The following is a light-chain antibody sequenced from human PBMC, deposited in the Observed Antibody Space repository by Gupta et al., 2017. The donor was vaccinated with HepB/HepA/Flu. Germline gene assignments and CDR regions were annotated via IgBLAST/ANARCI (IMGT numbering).Light chain of an antibody. V-gene: IGKV2D-29*01. Sequence: DIVMTQSPVSLSVTPGQPASMSCKSSQSLLHTDGKTYLYWFLQKPGKPPQLLIYEVSNRFAGVADRFSGSGVETDLTFKISRGEAEDVGAYYCWQNMDLPPLTFGGGTKVEIK. CDR3: WQNMDLPPLT. CDR2: EVS. CDR1: QSLLHTDGKTY. J-gene: IGKJ4*01.